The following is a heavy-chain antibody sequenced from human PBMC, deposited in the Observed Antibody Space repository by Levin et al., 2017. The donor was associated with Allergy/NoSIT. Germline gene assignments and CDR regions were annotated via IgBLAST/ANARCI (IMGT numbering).Heavy chain of an antibody. V-gene: IGHV4-61*01. Sequence: PSETLSLTCTVSGGSVSSGSYYWSWIRQPPGKGLEWIGYIYYSGSTNYNPSLKSRVTISVDTSKNQFSLKLSSVTAADTAVYYCARLGVDPLYSFDYWGQGTLVTVSS. D-gene: IGHD3-3*01. CDR3: ARLGVDPLYSFDY. CDR2: IYYSGST. CDR1: GGSVSSGSYY. J-gene: IGHJ4*02.